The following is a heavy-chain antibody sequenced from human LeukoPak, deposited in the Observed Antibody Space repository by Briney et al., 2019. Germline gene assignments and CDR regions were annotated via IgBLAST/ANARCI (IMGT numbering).Heavy chain of an antibody. D-gene: IGHD5-12*01. J-gene: IGHJ4*02. V-gene: IGHV1-2*04. Sequence: ASVKVSCKASGYTFTGYYIHWVRQAPGQGLEWMGWINPNGGGTNYAQKFQGWVTMTRDTSISTAYMELNRLKSEDTAVYYCARGSGYDRTFDYWGQGTLVTVSS. CDR3: ARGSGYDRTFDY. CDR1: GYTFTGYY. CDR2: INPNGGGT.